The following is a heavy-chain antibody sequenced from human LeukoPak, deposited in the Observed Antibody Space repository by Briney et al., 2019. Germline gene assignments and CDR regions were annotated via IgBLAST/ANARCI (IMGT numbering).Heavy chain of an antibody. CDR2: IYYSGST. J-gene: IGHJ4*02. Sequence: SGTLSLTCAVSGGSISSSNWWSWVRQPPGKGLEWIGYIYYSGSTYYNPSLKSRVTISVDTSKNQFSLKLSSVTAADTAVYYCARGGYDFWSGALDYWGQGTLVTVSS. D-gene: IGHD3-3*01. V-gene: IGHV4-4*02. CDR1: GGSISSSNW. CDR3: ARGGYDFWSGALDY.